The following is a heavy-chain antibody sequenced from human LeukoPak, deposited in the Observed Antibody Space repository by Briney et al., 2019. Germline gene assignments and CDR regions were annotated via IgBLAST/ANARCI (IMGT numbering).Heavy chain of an antibody. CDR2: INNGGSRA. Sequence: GGSLRLSCAASGFTFSNYWMHWVRQAPGKGLVWVSRINNGGSRAMYADSVKGRFTISRDNARNTLYLQMNSLRAEDTAIYYCATGGSDSSDYFFGFYWGQGTLVTVSS. J-gene: IGHJ4*02. V-gene: IGHV3-74*03. CDR3: ATGGSDSSDYFFGFY. CDR1: GFTFSNYW. D-gene: IGHD3-22*01.